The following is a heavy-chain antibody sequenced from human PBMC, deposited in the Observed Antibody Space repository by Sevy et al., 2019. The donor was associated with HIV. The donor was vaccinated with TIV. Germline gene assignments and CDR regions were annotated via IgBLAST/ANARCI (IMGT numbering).Heavy chain of an antibody. J-gene: IGHJ4*02. D-gene: IGHD3-3*01. V-gene: IGHV3-30-3*01. CDR1: GFTLSSHP. CDR2: ISHDGSNK. CDR3: AREPQDLRFLDWLKYYFDF. Sequence: GGSLRLSCEASGFTLSSHPMHWVRQAPGKGLEWVAVISHDGSNKYYAYPVKGRFTISRDTSKNTVHLDMYSLRTDDTAVYYCAREPQDLRFLDWLKYYFDFWGQGTLVTVSS.